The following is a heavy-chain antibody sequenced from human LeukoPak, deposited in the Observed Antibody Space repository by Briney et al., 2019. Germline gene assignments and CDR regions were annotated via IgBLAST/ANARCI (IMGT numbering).Heavy chain of an antibody. CDR1: GGTFSSYA. CDR3: ARVSGYHEDHDAFDI. CDR2: IIPILGIA. D-gene: IGHD3-22*01. V-gene: IGHV1-69*04. Sequence: GASVKVSCKASGGTFSSYAISWVRQAPGQGLEWMGRIIPILGIANYAQKFQGRVTITADKSTSTAYMELSSLRSEDTAVYYCARVSGYHEDHDAFDIWGQGTMVTVSS. J-gene: IGHJ3*02.